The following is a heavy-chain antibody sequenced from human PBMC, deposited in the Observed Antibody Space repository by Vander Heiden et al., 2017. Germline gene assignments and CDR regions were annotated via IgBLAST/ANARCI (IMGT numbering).Heavy chain of an antibody. Sequence: EVQLVESGGGSVQPGGSLRLSCAASGFTFSSYDMHWVRQATGKGLEWVSAIGRAGDIYYSGSVKGRFTISRENAKNSLYFQMNSLRAEDTAVYYCVRQVVAGTPSGFDYWGQGTLVTVSS. V-gene: IGHV3-13*01. CDR2: IGRAGDI. D-gene: IGHD6-19*01. CDR1: GFTFSSYD. J-gene: IGHJ4*02. CDR3: VRQVVAGTPSGFDY.